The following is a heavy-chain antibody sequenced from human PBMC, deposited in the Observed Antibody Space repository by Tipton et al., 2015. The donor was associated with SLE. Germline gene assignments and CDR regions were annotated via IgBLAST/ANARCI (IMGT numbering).Heavy chain of an antibody. D-gene: IGHD2-15*01. J-gene: IGHJ4*02. CDR1: GFTFGDYA. Sequence: SLRLSCTASGFTFGDYAVSWVRQAPGKGPEWVGFIRSKDYGGTPEYAASVRGRFTISRDDSESIAYLQMNGLKSEDTAVYYCTRMTCSGGTCPDDYWGQGTLVTVSS. V-gene: IGHV3-49*04. CDR2: IRSKDYGGTP. CDR3: TRMTCSGGTCPDDY.